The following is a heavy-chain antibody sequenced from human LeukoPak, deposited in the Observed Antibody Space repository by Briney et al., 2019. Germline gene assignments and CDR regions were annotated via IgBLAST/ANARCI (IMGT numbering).Heavy chain of an antibody. CDR3: ARWKMELQRNAFDF. CDR1: GFTFRTYW. D-gene: IGHD1-26*01. J-gene: IGHJ3*01. CDR2: INQDGSEE. Sequence: PGGSLRLSCAASGFTFRTYWMSWIRQAPGKEPEWVADINQDGSEEYYLQSVRGRFTVPRGNAQNAVFLQMTNLRADDTAVYYCARWKMELQRNAFDFWGQGTVVTVSS. V-gene: IGHV3-7*01.